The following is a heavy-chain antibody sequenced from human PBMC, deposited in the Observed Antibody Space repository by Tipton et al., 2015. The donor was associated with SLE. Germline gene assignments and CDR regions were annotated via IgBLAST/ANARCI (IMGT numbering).Heavy chain of an antibody. Sequence: TLSLTCAVYGGSFSGYYWSWIRQPPGKGLEWIGEINHSGSTNYNPSLKSRVTISVDTSKNQFSLKLSSVTAADTAVYYCAREGYTAMTTFDYWGQGTLVTVSS. CDR1: GGSFSGYY. D-gene: IGHD5-18*01. J-gene: IGHJ4*02. CDR2: INHSGST. CDR3: AREGYTAMTTFDY. V-gene: IGHV4-34*01.